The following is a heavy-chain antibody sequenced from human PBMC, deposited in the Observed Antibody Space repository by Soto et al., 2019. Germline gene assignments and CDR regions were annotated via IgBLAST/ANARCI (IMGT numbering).Heavy chain of an antibody. J-gene: IGHJ6*02. D-gene: IGHD6-19*01. CDR1: GYSFTSYW. Sequence: GESLKISCKGSGYSFTSYWIGWVRQMPGKGLEWMGIIYPGDSDTRYSPSFQGQVTISADKSISTAYLQWSSLKASDTAMYYCARQGSSGWEKYYYYYGMDVWGQETTVTVSS. CDR3: ARQGSSGWEKYYYYYGMDV. V-gene: IGHV5-51*01. CDR2: IYPGDSDT.